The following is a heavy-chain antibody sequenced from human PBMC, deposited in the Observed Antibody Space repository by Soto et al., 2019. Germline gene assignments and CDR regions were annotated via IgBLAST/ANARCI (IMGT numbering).Heavy chain of an antibody. CDR3: GRVFFYSSGYFFPRPVLRYYYGMDV. D-gene: IGHD3-22*01. CDR1: GGTFSSYA. J-gene: IGHJ6*02. V-gene: IGHV1-69*13. Sequence: SVKVSCKASGGTFSSYAISWVRQAPGQGLEWMGGIIPIFGTANYAQKYQGRVTITADESTSTAYMELSSLRSEDTAVYYCGRVFFYSSGYFFPRPVLRYYYGMDVWGQGTTVTVSS. CDR2: IIPIFGTA.